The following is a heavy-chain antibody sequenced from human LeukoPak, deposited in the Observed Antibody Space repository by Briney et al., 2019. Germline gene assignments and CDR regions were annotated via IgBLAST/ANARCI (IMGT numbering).Heavy chain of an antibody. CDR2: ISGSGEDT. V-gene: IGHV3-23*01. CDR3: AKAKGGL. D-gene: IGHD2-15*01. J-gene: IGHJ4*02. CDR1: GFTFSIYT. Sequence: PAGSLRLSCVASGFTFSIYTMTWFRQAPGKGLEWVSSISGSGEDTHFADSVKGRFTVSRDNSRNTLFLQMDSLRVEDTAVYHCAKAKGGLWGQGTLVTVSS.